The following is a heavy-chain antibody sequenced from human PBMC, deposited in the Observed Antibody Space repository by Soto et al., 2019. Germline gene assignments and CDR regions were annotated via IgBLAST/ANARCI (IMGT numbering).Heavy chain of an antibody. Sequence: GGSLTLSCATSGFNFSDYYMTWIRQAPGEGLEWLSYISSSSTSNIKYAASVRGRFISSRYNAEKSMYLQMSGLTAEDKAIYYCARHVAGVGTGSYFDYWGQGT. V-gene: IGHV3-11*06. CDR2: ISSSSTSNI. CDR1: GFNFSDYY. J-gene: IGHJ4*02. CDR3: ARHVAGVGTGSYFDY. D-gene: IGHD1-1*01.